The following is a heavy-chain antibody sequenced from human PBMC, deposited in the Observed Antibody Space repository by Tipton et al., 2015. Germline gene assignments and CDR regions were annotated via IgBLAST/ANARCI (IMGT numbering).Heavy chain of an antibody. CDR1: GGSISRYY. V-gene: IGHV4-59*01. CDR3: ATGGASSKFNDY. CDR2: INANGSS. Sequence: TLSLTCTVSGGSISRYYWGWIRQSPRKGLECLGYINANGSSVYNPSLRSRLAMSMEAPEKQFSLKLSSVTAEDTAVYYCATGGASSKFNDYWGQGRLVTVSS. D-gene: IGHD1-26*01. J-gene: IGHJ4*02.